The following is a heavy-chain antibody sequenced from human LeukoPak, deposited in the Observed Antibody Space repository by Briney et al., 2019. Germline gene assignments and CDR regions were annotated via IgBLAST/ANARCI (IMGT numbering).Heavy chain of an antibody. CDR1: GFTFGDYA. V-gene: IGHV3-49*03. J-gene: IGHJ4*02. D-gene: IGHD3-22*01. CDR2: IRSKTYGGTT. CDR3: TLGDTSGYYRIDY. Sequence: GGSLRLSCTASGFTFGDYAMSWFRQAPGKGLEWVGFIRSKTYGGTTEYAASVKGRFTISRDDSKSIAYLQMDSLKTEDTAVYYCTLGDTSGYYRIDYWGQGTLVTVSS.